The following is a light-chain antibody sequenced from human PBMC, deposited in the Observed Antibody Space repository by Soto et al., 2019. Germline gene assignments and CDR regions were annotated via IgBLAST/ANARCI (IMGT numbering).Light chain of an antibody. V-gene: IGKV1-39*01. Sequence: DIQMTQSTSSLSASVGDRVTITCRASQSISSYLNWYQQKPGKAPKLLIYAASSLQSGVPSRFSGSGSGTDFNLTISSLQPEDFETYYCQQSYSTPYTFGQGTKLEIK. CDR1: QSISSY. CDR2: AAS. CDR3: QQSYSTPYT. J-gene: IGKJ2*01.